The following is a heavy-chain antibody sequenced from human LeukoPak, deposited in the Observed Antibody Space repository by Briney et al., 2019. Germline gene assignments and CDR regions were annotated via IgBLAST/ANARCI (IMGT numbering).Heavy chain of an antibody. V-gene: IGHV3-15*01. Sequence: PGGSLRLSCAASGFTFSNAWMSWVRQAPGKGLEWVGRIKSKTDGGTTDYAAPVKGRFTISRDDSKNTLYLQMNSLKTEDTAVYYCTTGGIVVVITNYYWGQGTLVTVSS. CDR3: TTGGIVVVITNYY. CDR1: GFTFSNAW. D-gene: IGHD3-22*01. CDR2: IKSKTDGGTT. J-gene: IGHJ4*02.